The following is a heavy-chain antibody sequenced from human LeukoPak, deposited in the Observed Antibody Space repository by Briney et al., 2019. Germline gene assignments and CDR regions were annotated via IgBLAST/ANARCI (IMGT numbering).Heavy chain of an antibody. V-gene: IGHV4-34*01. D-gene: IGHD2-8*01. CDR2: INHSGST. CDR3: ARARYCTNGVCYRGTYYYYGMDV. J-gene: IGHJ6*02. CDR1: GGSFSGYY. Sequence: SETLSLTCAVYGGSFSGYYWSWIRQPPGKGLEWIGEINHSGSTNYNPSLKSRATISVDTSKNQFSLKLSSVTAADTAVYYCARARYCTNGVCYRGTYYYYGMDVWGQGTTVTVSS.